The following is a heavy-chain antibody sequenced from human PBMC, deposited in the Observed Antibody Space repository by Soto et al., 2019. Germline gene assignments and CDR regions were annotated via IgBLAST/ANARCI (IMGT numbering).Heavy chain of an antibody. CDR3: ARADYYDSSGYFPRGMDV. CDR1: GYSFTSYW. J-gene: IGHJ6*02. V-gene: IGHV5-51*01. D-gene: IGHD3-22*01. CDR2: IYPGDSDT. Sequence: PGESLKISCKGSGYSFTSYWIGWVRQMPGKGLECMGIIYPGDSDTRYSPSFQGQVTISADKSISTAYLQWSSLKASDTAMYYCARADYYDSSGYFPRGMDVWGQGTTVTVS.